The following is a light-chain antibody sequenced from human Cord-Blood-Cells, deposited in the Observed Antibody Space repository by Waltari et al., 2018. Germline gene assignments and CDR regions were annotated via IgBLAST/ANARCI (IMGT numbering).Light chain of an antibody. J-gene: IGLJ3*02. CDR3: SSYTSSSTL. V-gene: IGLV2-14*01. CDR2: DVS. CDR1: SSDVGGYNY. Sequence: QSALTQPASVSGSPGQSITISCTGTSSDVGGYNYVSWYQQHPGKAPKLMIYDVSNRPSGVSNRFTGSKSGNTASPTISVLQAEDESDYYCSSYTSSSTLFGGGTKLTVL.